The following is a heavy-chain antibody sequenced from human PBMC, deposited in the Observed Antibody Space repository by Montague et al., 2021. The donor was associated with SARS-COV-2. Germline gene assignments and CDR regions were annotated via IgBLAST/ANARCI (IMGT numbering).Heavy chain of an antibody. J-gene: IGHJ4*02. CDR3: ARGTEYGPGLYSNYYYDH. D-gene: IGHD3-10*01. CDR1: GGSFSGYY. Sequence: SETLSLTCAVSGGSFSGYYWSWIRKRPGTGKGWDGKVNHSGSTNYNQSPKSRGTISVDTSKNQFYLTLNLVTAADTAVSYCARGTEYGPGLYSNYYYDHWGQGTLVTVSS. V-gene: IGHV4-34*01. CDR2: VNHSGST.